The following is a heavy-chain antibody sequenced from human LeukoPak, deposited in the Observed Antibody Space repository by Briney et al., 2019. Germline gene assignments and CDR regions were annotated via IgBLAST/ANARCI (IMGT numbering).Heavy chain of an antibody. D-gene: IGHD5-18*01. Sequence: SETLSLTCAVYGGSFSGYYWSWIRQPPGKGLEWIGEINHSGSTNCNPSLKSRVTISVDTSRNQFSLKLSSVTAADTAVYYCARAGDTAMSTGPDHWGQGTLVTVSS. J-gene: IGHJ4*02. CDR3: ARAGDTAMSTGPDH. CDR1: GGSFSGYY. V-gene: IGHV4-34*01. CDR2: INHSGST.